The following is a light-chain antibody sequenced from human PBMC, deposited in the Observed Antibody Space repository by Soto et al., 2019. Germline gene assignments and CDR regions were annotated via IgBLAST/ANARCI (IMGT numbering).Light chain of an antibody. CDR2: SNN. CDR1: SANIGSNT. Sequence: QSVLTQPPSASGTPGQRVTISCSGSSANIGSNTVNWHQQLPGMAPKLLISSNNQRPSGVPDRFSGSKSGTSATLAISGLQSEDEADYYCSVWDASLNAYVFGTGTKLTVL. J-gene: IGLJ1*01. CDR3: SVWDASLNAYV. V-gene: IGLV1-44*01.